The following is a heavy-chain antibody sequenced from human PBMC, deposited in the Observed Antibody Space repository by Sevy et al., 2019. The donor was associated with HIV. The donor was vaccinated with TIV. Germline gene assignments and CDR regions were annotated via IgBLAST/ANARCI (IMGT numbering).Heavy chain of an antibody. Sequence: GGSLRLSCAASGLTFDTIGMSGVRQAPGKGLEWVAGITSGGATYYADSVKGRFTVSRDNSRNTLYLQLNSLRADDTAVFYCAGGDTPLITDLDYWGQGTLVTVSS. CDR3: AGGDTPLITDLDY. J-gene: IGHJ4*02. CDR2: ITSGGAT. V-gene: IGHV3-23*01. CDR1: GLTFDTIG. D-gene: IGHD3-16*01.